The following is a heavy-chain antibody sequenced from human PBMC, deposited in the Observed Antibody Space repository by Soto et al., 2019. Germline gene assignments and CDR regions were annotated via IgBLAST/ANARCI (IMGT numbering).Heavy chain of an antibody. CDR1: GDTFTSYY. CDR2: INPSGGST. D-gene: IGHD5-18*01. J-gene: IGHJ4*02. CDR3: ARDGGYSYGLVSGIDY. Sequence: VKVSCKASGDTFTSYYMHWVRQAPGQGLEWMGIINPSGGSTSYAQKFQGRVTMTRDTSTSTVYMELSSLRSEDTAVYYCARDGGYSYGLVSGIDYWGQGTLVTVSS. V-gene: IGHV1-46*01.